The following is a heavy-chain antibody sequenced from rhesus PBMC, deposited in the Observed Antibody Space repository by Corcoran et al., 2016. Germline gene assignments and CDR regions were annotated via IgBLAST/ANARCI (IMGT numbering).Heavy chain of an antibody. CDR2: ISGTSERT. J-gene: IGHJ2*01. CDR1: GGSISSNW. CDR3: ARGSATFDL. V-gene: IGHV4-173*01. D-gene: IGHD2-21*01. Sequence: QLQLQESGPGLVKPSETLSLTCAVSGGSISSNWWSWIRQPPGKGLEGNGRISGTSERTNDNPARKSRVTISTDTTKNQVSLKLNSVTAADTAVYYCARGSATFDLWGPGTPITISS.